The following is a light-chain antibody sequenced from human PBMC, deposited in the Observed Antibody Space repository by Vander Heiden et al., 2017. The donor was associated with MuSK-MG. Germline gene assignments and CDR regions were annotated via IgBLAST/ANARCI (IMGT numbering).Light chain of an antibody. CDR3: QQYGSSPCS. J-gene: IGKJ2*04. Sequence: EIALTQSPGTLSLSPGERATRSSQSVSSSPLAWYQQRPGQAPRLLIHGASSRATGIPDRFSGSGSGTDFTLTISRLEPEDFAVYYCQQYGSSPCSFGQGTKVEI. V-gene: IGKV3-20*01. CDR1: QSVSSSP. CDR2: GAS.